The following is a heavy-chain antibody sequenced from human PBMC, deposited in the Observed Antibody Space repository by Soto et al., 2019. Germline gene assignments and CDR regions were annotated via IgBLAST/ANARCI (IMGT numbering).Heavy chain of an antibody. D-gene: IGHD3-22*01. V-gene: IGHV4-59*01. J-gene: IGHJ4*02. CDR2: IYYSVST. CDR1: GGSISSYY. CDR3: ARDYYDSSGYYMEY. Sequence: SETLSLTCTVSGGSISSYYWSWIRQPPGKGLEWIGYIYYSVSTNYNPSLKSRVTISVDTSKNQFSLKLSSVTAADTAVYYCARDYYDSSGYYMEYWGQGNMVTVSS.